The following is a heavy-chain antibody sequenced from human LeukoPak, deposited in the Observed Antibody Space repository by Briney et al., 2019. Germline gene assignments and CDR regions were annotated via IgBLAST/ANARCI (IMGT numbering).Heavy chain of an antibody. J-gene: IGHJ4*02. CDR1: GGPISSSSYY. Sequence: SETLSLTCTVSGGPISSSSYYWGWIRQPPGKGLEWIGSIYYSGSTYYNPSLKSRVTISVDTSKNQFSLKLSSVTAADTAVYYCARHATARAIHSSSWYFDYWGQGTLVTVSS. D-gene: IGHD6-13*01. CDR3: ARHATARAIHSSSWYFDY. V-gene: IGHV4-39*01. CDR2: IYYSGST.